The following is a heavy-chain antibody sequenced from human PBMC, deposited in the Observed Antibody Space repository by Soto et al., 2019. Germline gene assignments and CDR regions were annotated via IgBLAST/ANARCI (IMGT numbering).Heavy chain of an antibody. CDR2: INPSGGST. J-gene: IGHJ5*02. CDR1: GYTFTSYY. V-gene: IGHV1-46*01. D-gene: IGHD2-15*01. Sequence: QVQLVQSGAAVKKPGASVKVSCKASGYTFTSYYMHWVRQAPGQGLEWMGIINPSGGSTSYAQKFQCRVTMTMDTSTSTVYMELSSLRSEDTAVYYCARGGVVVVAATSWFDPWGQGTMVTVSS. CDR3: ARGGVVVVAATSWFDP.